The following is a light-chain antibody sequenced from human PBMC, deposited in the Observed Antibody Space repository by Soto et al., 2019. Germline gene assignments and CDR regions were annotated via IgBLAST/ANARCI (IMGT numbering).Light chain of an antibody. Sequence: QSVLTQPRSVSGSPGQSVTISCTGTSSDVGSYNYVSWYQQHPGKAPKLMIYDVSKRPSGVPDRFSGSKSDNTASLTISGLQAEDEADYYCCSYGGAYTYVFGTGTKLTVL. CDR3: CSYGGAYTYV. CDR2: DVS. J-gene: IGLJ1*01. CDR1: SSDVGSYNY. V-gene: IGLV2-11*01.